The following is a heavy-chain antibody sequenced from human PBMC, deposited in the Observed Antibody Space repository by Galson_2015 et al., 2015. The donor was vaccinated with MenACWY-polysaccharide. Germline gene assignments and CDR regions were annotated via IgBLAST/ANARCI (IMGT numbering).Heavy chain of an antibody. Sequence: SVKVSCKASGYTFTSYDINWVRQATGQGLEWMGWMNPNSGNTGYAQNFQGRVTMTSDTSMSTAYMELRSLRSEDTAVYYCARWPSRGHPDAYFDAWGQGPPVTVSS. J-gene: IGHJ4*02. V-gene: IGHV1-8*01. CDR2: MNPNSGNT. CDR3: ARWPSRGHPDAYFDA. CDR1: GYTFTSYD.